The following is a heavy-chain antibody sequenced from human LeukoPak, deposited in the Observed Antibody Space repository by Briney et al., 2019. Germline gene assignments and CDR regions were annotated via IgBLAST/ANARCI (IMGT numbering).Heavy chain of an antibody. CDR1: GFTFSSYV. V-gene: IGHV4-39*01. CDR2: ISYSGNT. CDR3: ARHCCSGPAKRVFDI. Sequence: GSLRLSCAASGFTFSSYVMSWVRQPPGKGLEWIGTISYSGNTDYNPSLRSRVTISVDTSNNQFSLRLGSVTAADTAVYHCARHCCSGPAKRVFDIWGQGTMVTVSS. J-gene: IGHJ3*02. D-gene: IGHD2-15*01.